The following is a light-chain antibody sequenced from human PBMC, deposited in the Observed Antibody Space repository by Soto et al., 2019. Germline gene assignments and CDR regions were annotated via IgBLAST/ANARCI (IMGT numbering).Light chain of an antibody. V-gene: IGLV1-44*01. CDR1: SSNIGSNP. Sequence: QSVLTQPPSASGTHGQRVTISCSGRSSNIGSNPVNWYQQLPGTAPKLPIFRNNQRPSGVPDRFSGSKSGTSASLAISGLQSEDEADYYCAAWDDSLNGYVFGTGTKLTVL. J-gene: IGLJ1*01. CDR3: AAWDDSLNGYV. CDR2: RNN.